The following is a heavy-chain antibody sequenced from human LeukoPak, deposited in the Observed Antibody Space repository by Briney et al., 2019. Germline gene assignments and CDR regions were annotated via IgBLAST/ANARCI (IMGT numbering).Heavy chain of an antibody. CDR3: ARHRDIGYYYYGMDV. CDR2: IYCSGST. V-gene: IGHV4-59*08. D-gene: IGHD5-12*01. CDR1: GGSISSYY. J-gene: IGHJ6*02. Sequence: SETLSLTCTVSGGSISSYYWSWIRQPPGKGLEWIGYIYCSGSTNYNPSLKSRVTISVDTSKNQFSLKLSSVTAADTAVYYCARHRDIGYYYYGMDVWGQGTTVTVSS.